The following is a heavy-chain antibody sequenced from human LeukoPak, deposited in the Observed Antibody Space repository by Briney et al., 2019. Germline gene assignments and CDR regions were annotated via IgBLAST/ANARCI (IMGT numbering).Heavy chain of an antibody. CDR3: AAPLAARRYYFDY. CDR2: IYYSGST. V-gene: IGHV4-39*01. J-gene: IGHJ4*02. CDR1: GGSISSSSYY. Sequence: SETLSLTCTVSGGSISSSSYYWGWIRQPPGKGLEWIGSIYYSGSTYYNPSLKSRVTISVDTSKNQFSLKLSSVTAADTAVYYCAAPLAARRYYFDYWGQGTLVTVSS. D-gene: IGHD6-13*01.